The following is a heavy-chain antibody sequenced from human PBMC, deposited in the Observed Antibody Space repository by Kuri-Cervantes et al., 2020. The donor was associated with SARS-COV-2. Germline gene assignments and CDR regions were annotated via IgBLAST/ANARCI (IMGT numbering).Heavy chain of an antibody. J-gene: IGHJ4*02. CDR1: GVTFSSDA. Sequence: CAASGVTFSSDAISWVRPAPGKGLEWVSAISGSGGSTYYADSVKGRFTISRDNSKNTLYLQMNSLRAEDTAVYYCARDSVMPRTWGVISSWRGVDYWGQGTLVTVSS. D-gene: IGHD6-13*01. CDR3: ARDSVMPRTWGVISSWRGVDY. CDR2: ISGSGGST. V-gene: IGHV3-23*01.